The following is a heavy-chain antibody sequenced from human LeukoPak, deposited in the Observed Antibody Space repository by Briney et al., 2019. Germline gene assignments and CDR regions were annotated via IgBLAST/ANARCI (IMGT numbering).Heavy chain of an antibody. V-gene: IGHV4-59*01. CDR3: AKSKSGTTIYAFDI. Sequence: PSETLSLTCAVYGGSFSGYYWSWIRQPPGKALEWIGYIYYSGSTTYNPSLESRVTISLDTSKNQVSLKLTSVTAADTAAYYCAKSKSGTTIYAFDIWGQGTMVTVFS. CDR2: IYYSGST. D-gene: IGHD1-1*01. CDR1: GGSFSGYY. J-gene: IGHJ3*02.